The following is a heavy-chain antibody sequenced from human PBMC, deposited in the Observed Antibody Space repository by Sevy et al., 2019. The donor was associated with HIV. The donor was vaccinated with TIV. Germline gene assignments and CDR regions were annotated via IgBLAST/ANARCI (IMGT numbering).Heavy chain of an antibody. CDR3: ARSRAFSSGWFDY. CDR2: INPNSGGT. D-gene: IGHD6-19*01. CDR1: GYTFTGYY. V-gene: IGHV1-2*02. J-gene: IGHJ4*02. Sequence: ASVKVSCKASGYTFTGYYMHWVRQAPGQGLEWMGWINPNSGGTNYAQKFQGRVTMTRDMSISTAYMELSRLRSDDTAVYYCARSRAFSSGWFDYWGQGTLVTVSS.